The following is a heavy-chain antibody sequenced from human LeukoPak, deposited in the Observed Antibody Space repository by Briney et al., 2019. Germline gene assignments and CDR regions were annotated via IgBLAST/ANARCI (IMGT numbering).Heavy chain of an antibody. CDR3: ARGMVRGVIIFDY. D-gene: IGHD3-10*01. CDR2: INHSGST. CDR1: DGSFSGYY. Sequence: PSETLSLTCAVYDGSFSGYYWSWIRQPPGKGLEWIGEINHSGSTNYNPSLKSRVTISVDTSKNQFSLKLSSVTAADTAVYYCARGMVRGVIIFDYWGQGTLVTVSS. V-gene: IGHV4-34*01. J-gene: IGHJ4*02.